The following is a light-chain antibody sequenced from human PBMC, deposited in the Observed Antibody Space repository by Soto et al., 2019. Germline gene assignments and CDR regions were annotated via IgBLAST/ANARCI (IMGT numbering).Light chain of an antibody. CDR1: RSDIGRYNY. CDR2: EVT. V-gene: IGLV2-14*01. CDR3: SSYSTTTSPHVL. Sequence: LAXPASVSGSPGQSITISCTGTRSDIGRYNYVSWYQQRPGKAPKLLIYEVTYRPSGVSARFSGSKSGSTASLTISGLQAEDEADYYCSSYSTTTSPHVLFGGGTKVTVL. J-gene: IGLJ2*01.